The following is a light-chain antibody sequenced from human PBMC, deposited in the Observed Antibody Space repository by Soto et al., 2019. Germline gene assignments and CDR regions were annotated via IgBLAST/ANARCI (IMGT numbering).Light chain of an antibody. Sequence: QSLLTQAASVSGSPGQSLTISSAGTSSDVVSSNFVSWYQQHPGKAPKLIIYEGSRRPSGVSGRFSGSKSGNAASLTISGLQAEDEADYYCCSFPGTSTLYVFGSGTKVTVL. J-gene: IGLJ1*01. V-gene: IGLV2-23*01. CDR3: CSFPGTSTLYV. CDR1: SSDVVSSNF. CDR2: EGS.